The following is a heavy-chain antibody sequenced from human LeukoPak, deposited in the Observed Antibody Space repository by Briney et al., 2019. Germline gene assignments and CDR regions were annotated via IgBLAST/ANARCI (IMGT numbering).Heavy chain of an antibody. D-gene: IGHD3-22*01. V-gene: IGHV4-31*03. CDR3: ARVTFNYDSSGYFSADAFDI. CDR2: IYYSGST. J-gene: IGHJ3*02. Sequence: TLSLPCTVSGGSISSGGYYWSWIRQHPGEGLGWIGYIYYSGSTYYNPSLKSRVTISVDTSKNQFYLKLSSVTAADTAVYYCARVTFNYDSSGYFSADAFDIWGQGTMVTVSS. CDR1: GGSISSGGYY.